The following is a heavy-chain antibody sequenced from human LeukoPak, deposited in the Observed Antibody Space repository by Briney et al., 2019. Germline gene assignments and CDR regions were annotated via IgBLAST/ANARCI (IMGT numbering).Heavy chain of an antibody. J-gene: IGHJ3*02. V-gene: IGHV3-7*01. Sequence: GGSLRLSCAASGFTFSNYWMTWVRQAPGKGLEWVAYLKEDGSEIYYVDSVKGRFTISRDNAKNSLFLQMNSLRCEDTAVYYCARGVYAFDIWGQGTMVTVSP. CDR2: LKEDGSEI. CDR1: GFTFSNYW. CDR3: ARGVYAFDI.